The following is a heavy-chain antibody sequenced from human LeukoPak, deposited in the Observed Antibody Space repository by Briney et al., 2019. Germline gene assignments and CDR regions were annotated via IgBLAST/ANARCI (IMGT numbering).Heavy chain of an antibody. V-gene: IGHV3-11*06. D-gene: IGHD4-11*01. CDR2: ISSSSSYT. CDR1: GFTFSDYD. J-gene: IGHJ4*02. Sequence: GGSLRLSCAASGFTFSDYDMSWIRQAPGKGLEWVSYISSSSSYTNYADSVKGRFTISRDNAKNLLYLQMNSLRAEDTAVYYCARMIGTDYSDYFDYWGQGTLVTVSS. CDR3: ARMIGTDYSDYFDY.